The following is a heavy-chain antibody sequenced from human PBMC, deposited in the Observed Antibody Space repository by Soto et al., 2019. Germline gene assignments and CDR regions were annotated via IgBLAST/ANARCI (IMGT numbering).Heavy chain of an antibody. Sequence: EVQLVESGGGLVQPGGSLKLSCAASGFTLSGSGIHWVRQASGKGLEWVGRIRSKVNSDAIAYAASVKGRFTISRDDSKNTAHLQMNSLKTEDTAVYYCTRLKESESGAVTFSLDVWGKGTTVTVSS. J-gene: IGHJ6*04. D-gene: IGHD4-4*01. V-gene: IGHV3-73*01. CDR3: TRLKESESGAVTFSLDV. CDR2: IRSKVNSDAI. CDR1: GFTLSGSG.